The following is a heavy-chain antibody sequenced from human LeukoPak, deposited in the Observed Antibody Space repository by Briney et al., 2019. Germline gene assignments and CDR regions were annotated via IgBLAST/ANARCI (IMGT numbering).Heavy chain of an antibody. Sequence: ASVKVSCKASGYTFNNDGISWVRQAPGQGLEWMGWISTYTGNTNYAQKLQGRVTMTTDTSTSTAYMELRSLRSDDTAVYYCARRSGYNYYYMDVWGKGTTVTVSS. J-gene: IGHJ6*03. CDR3: ARRSGYNYYYMDV. CDR1: GYTFNNDG. CDR2: ISTYTGNT. D-gene: IGHD3-10*01. V-gene: IGHV1-18*01.